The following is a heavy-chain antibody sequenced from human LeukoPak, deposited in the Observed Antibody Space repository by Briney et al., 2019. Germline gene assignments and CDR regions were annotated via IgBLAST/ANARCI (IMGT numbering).Heavy chain of an antibody. Sequence: GSLRLSCAASGFTFSSYAMSLIRQPAGKGLEWIGEMNHSGSTNYNPSLKSRVTISVDTSKNQFSLKLSSVTAADTAVYYCARGSTRTAHRPLYYYYGMDVWGQGTTVTVSS. CDR3: ARGSTRTAHRPLYYYYGMDV. D-gene: IGHD2-2*01. CDR2: MNHSGST. CDR1: GFTFSSYA. V-gene: IGHV4-34*01. J-gene: IGHJ6*02.